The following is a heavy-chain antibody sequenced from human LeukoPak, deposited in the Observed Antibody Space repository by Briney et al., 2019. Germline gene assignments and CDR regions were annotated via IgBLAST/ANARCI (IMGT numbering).Heavy chain of an antibody. CDR3: ARASGNPWFDP. CDR2: INHSGST. D-gene: IGHD4-23*01. J-gene: IGHJ5*02. CDR1: GGSFSGYY. Sequence: SETLSLTCAVYGGSFSGYYWSWIRQPPGKGLEWIGEINHSGSTNYNPSLKSRVTISVDTSKNQFSPKLNSVTAADTAVYYCARASGNPWFDPWGQGTLVTVSS. V-gene: IGHV4-34*01.